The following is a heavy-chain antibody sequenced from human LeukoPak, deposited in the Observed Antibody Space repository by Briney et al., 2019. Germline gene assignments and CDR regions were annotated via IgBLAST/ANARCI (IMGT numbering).Heavy chain of an antibody. CDR3: ARPTSQTTGVRGVIITGVDY. V-gene: IGHV1-18*01. CDR1: GYTFTSYG. D-gene: IGHD3-10*01. J-gene: IGHJ4*02. CDR2: ISAYNGDT. Sequence: GASVKVSCKASGYTFTSYGISWVRQAPGQGLEGMGWISAYNGDTNYAQKLQGRVTMTTDTSTSTAYLGLRRLRSDDTAVYYCARPTSQTTGVRGVIITGVDYWGQGTLVTVSS.